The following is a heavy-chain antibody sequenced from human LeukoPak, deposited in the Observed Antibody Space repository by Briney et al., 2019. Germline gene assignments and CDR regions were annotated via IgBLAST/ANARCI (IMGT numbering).Heavy chain of an antibody. J-gene: IGHJ6*03. CDR1: GYTFTSYY. CDR3: ARGGQYYYDSSGYYYLYYYMDV. V-gene: IGHV1-46*01. D-gene: IGHD3-22*01. Sequence: PTASVKVSCKASGYTFTSYYMHWVRQAPGQGLEWMGIINPSGGSTSYAQKFQGRVTMTRDTSTSTVYMELSSLRSEDTAVYYCARGGQYYYDSSGYYYLYYYMDVWGKGTTGTVSS. CDR2: INPSGGST.